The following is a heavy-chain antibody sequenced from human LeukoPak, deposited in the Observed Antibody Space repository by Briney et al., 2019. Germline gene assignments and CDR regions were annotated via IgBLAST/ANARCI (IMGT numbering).Heavy chain of an antibody. CDR1: GGSISSSSYY. CDR3: ARRSGWYF. J-gene: IGHJ4*02. Sequence: SETLSLTCTVSGGSISSSSYYWSWIRQPPGKGLEWIGEINHSGSTNYNPSLKSRVTTSVDTSKNQFFLKLSSVTAADTAVYYCARRSGWYFWGQGTLVTVSS. CDR2: INHSGST. V-gene: IGHV4-39*07. D-gene: IGHD6-13*01.